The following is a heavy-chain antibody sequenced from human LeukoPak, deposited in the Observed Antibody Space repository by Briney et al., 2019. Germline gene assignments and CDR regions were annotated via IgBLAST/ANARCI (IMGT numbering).Heavy chain of an antibody. J-gene: IGHJ1*01. CDR1: GGTFSSYA. CDR2: IIPIFGTA. D-gene: IGHD2-21*01. CDR3: ARDAYCGGDCLEYSQH. Sequence: SVKVSCKASGGTFSSYAISWVRQAPGQGLEWMGGIIPIFGTANYAQKFQGRVTITADESTSTAYMELSSLRSEDTAVYYCARDAYCGGDCLEYSQHWGQGTLVTVSS. V-gene: IGHV1-69*01.